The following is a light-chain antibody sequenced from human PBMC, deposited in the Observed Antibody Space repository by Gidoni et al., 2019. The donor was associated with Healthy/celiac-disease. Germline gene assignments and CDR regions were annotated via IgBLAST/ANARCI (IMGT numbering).Light chain of an antibody. CDR1: QDISNY. Sequence: DIQMTQSPSSLSASVGDRVTITCQASQDISNYLNWYQQKPGKAPKLPIYDATNLETGVPSRFSGSGSGTDFNFNISSLQPEDIATYYCQQYDNLPITFGQXTRLEIK. J-gene: IGKJ5*01. CDR3: QQYDNLPIT. V-gene: IGKV1-33*01. CDR2: DAT.